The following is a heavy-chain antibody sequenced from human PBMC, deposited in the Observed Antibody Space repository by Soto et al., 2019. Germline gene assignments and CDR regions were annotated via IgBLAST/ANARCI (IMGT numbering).Heavy chain of an antibody. CDR1: GFSLTTSCVG. J-gene: IGHJ4*02. Sequence: QITLNESGPTVVRPTETLTLTCRFSGFSLTTSCVGVGWIRQSPGKAPEWLALIYWDDDKRYSASLKSRLTITKDTSKNQVVLTVSDLDPTDTATYYCAHRVLRTVFGLVTTTAIYFDFWGQGTPVAVSS. D-gene: IGHD3-3*01. CDR2: IYWDDDK. CDR3: AHRVLRTVFGLVTTTAIYFDF. V-gene: IGHV2-5*02.